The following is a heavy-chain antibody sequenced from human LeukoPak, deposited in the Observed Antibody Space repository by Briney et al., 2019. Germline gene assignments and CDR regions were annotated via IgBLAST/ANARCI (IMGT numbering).Heavy chain of an antibody. J-gene: IGHJ6*03. D-gene: IGHD2/OR15-2a*01. CDR2: IKQDGGEK. CDR3: ARKERIYYYYYYMDV. CDR1: GFTFSSYR. Sequence: PGGALRVSCAASGFTFSSYRMSRVRQAPGKRLEWVANIKQDGGEKYYVDSVKGRFTISRDNAKNSLYLQMNSLRAEDTAVYYCARKERIYYYYYYMDVWGKGTTVTVSS. V-gene: IGHV3-7*01.